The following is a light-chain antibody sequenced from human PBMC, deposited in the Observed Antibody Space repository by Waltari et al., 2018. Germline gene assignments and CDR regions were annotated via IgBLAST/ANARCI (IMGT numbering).Light chain of an antibody. CDR3: CSYAGSYTLV. J-gene: IGLJ2*01. V-gene: IGLV2-11*01. Sequence: QSALTQPRSVSGSPGQSVTISCTGTSSDVGGYKYVSWYQQHPVKAPKLMIYDVSKRPSGVPDRFSGSKSGNTASLTISGLQAEDEADYYCCSYAGSYTLVFGGGTKLTVL. CDR2: DVS. CDR1: SSDVGGYKY.